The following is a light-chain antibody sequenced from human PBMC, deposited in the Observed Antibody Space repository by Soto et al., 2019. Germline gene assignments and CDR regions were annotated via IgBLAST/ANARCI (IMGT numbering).Light chain of an antibody. CDR3: CSYAGYSTFVV. Sequence: QSVLTQPASVSGSPGQSITISCTGTSSDVGSFNLVSWYQHHPGKAPNLIIYEVTKRPSGVSNRFSASKSGNTASLTICGLQAEDEADYYCCSYAGYSTFVVFGGGTKVTVL. CDR1: SSDVGSFNL. CDR2: EVT. J-gene: IGLJ2*01. V-gene: IGLV2-23*02.